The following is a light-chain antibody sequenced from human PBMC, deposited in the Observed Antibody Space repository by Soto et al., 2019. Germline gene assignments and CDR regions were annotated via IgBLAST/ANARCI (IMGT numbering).Light chain of an antibody. CDR3: QQYNSYWT. CDR1: QSVGTS. CDR2: GAS. V-gene: IGKV3D-15*01. Sequence: EIVLSQSPVTLSLFPGERVTLSCRASQSVGTSLAWYQQKPGQAPRLLIYGASNRATGIPDRFSGSGSGTEFTLTISSLQPDDFATYYCQQYNSYWTFGQGTKVDIK. J-gene: IGKJ1*01.